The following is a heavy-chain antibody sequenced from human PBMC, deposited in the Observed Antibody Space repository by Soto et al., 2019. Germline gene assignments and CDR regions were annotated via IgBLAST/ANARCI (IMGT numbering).Heavy chain of an antibody. CDR1: GGSISSYS. Sequence: TETLSLTCTVSGGSISSYSWSWIRQPPGKGLEWIGYIYYSGSTNYNPSLKSRVTTSVDTSKNQFSLNLSSVTAAATAIYYCARANWYSEYWGPGTLVTVSS. V-gene: IGHV4-59*01. D-gene: IGHD7-27*01. CDR2: IYYSGST. J-gene: IGHJ4*02. CDR3: ARANWYSEY.